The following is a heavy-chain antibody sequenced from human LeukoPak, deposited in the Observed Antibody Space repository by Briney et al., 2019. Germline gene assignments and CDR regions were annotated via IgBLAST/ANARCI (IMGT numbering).Heavy chain of an antibody. Sequence: GGSLRLSCAASGFTFSSYSMNWVRQAPGKGLEWVSSISSSSSYIYYADSVKGRFTISRDNAKNSLYLQMNSLRAEDTAVYYCARDGGYTATDAFDIWGQGTMVIVSS. CDR3: ARDGGYTATDAFDI. CDR1: GFTFSSYS. CDR2: ISSSSSYI. V-gene: IGHV3-21*01. J-gene: IGHJ3*02. D-gene: IGHD6-13*01.